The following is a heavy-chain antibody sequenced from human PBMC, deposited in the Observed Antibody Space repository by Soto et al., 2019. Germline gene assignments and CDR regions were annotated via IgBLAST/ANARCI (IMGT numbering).Heavy chain of an antibody. Sequence: SETLSLTCTVSGGSISSYYWSWIRQPPGKGLEWIGYIYYSGSTNYNPSLKSRVTISVDTSKNQFSLKLSSVTAADTAVYYCARNRGSYYDWFDPWGPGTLVTVSS. CDR1: GGSISSYY. V-gene: IGHV4-59*01. D-gene: IGHD1-26*01. J-gene: IGHJ5*02. CDR2: IYYSGST. CDR3: ARNRGSYYDWFDP.